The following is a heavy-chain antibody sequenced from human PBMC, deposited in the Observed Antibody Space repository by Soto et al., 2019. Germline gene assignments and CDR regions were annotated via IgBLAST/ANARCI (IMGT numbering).Heavy chain of an antibody. Sequence: EVQLVKSGGGLVQPGGSLRLSCAASGFTFSSYAMHWVRQAPGKGLEYVSAISSNGGSTYYANSVKGRFTISRDNSKNTLYLQMGSLRAEDMAVYYCARDQGSSWYDAFDIWGQGTMVTVSS. D-gene: IGHD6-13*01. J-gene: IGHJ3*02. CDR2: ISSNGGST. V-gene: IGHV3-64*01. CDR3: ARDQGSSWYDAFDI. CDR1: GFTFSSYA.